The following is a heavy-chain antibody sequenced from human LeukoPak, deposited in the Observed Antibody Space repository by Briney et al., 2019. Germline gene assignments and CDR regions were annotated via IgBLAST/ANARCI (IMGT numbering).Heavy chain of an antibody. Sequence: PGGSLRLSCAASGFTFSSYEMNWVRQAPGKGVEWVSYISSSGSTIYYADSVKGRFTISRDNAKNSLYLQMNSLRAEDTAVYYCARIYDSSDYWGQGTLVTVSS. D-gene: IGHD3-22*01. CDR2: ISSSGSTI. CDR1: GFTFSSYE. J-gene: IGHJ4*02. CDR3: ARIYDSSDY. V-gene: IGHV3-48*03.